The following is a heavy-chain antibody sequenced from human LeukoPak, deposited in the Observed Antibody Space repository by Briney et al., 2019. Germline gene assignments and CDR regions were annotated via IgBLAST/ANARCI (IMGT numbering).Heavy chain of an antibody. V-gene: IGHV3-9*01. CDR2: ISWNSGSI. CDR3: AKDRAVPAAKDDYYYGMDV. J-gene: IGHJ6*02. D-gene: IGHD2-2*01. Sequence: GRSLRLSCAASGFTFDDYAMHWVRQAPGKGLEWVSGISWNSGSIGYADSVEGRFTISRDNAKNSLYLQMNSLRAEDTALYYCAKDRAVPAAKDDYYYGMDVWGQGTTVTVSS. CDR1: GFTFDDYA.